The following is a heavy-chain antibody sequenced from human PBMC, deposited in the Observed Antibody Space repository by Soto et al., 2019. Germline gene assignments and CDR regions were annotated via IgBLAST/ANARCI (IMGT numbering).Heavy chain of an antibody. CDR1: GGSISSGGYY. J-gene: IGHJ6*02. V-gene: IGHV4-31*03. CDR2: IYYSGST. Sequence: QVQLQESGPGLVKPSQTLSLTCTVSGGSISSGGYYWSWIRQHPGKGLEWFGYIYYSGSTYYNPSLKSRVTISVDTSKNQFSLKLSSVTAADTAVYYCARVTIAARLSDKYYYYYGMDVWGQGTTVTVSS. CDR3: ARVTIAARLSDKYYYYYGMDV. D-gene: IGHD6-6*01.